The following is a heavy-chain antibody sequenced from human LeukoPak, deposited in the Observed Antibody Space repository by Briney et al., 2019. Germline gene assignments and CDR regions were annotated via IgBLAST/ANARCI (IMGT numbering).Heavy chain of an antibody. CDR2: IYSGGST. Sequence: PGGSLRLSCAASGFTVSSDYMSWVRQVPGKGLEWVSVIYSGGSTYYADSVKGRFTISRDKSKNTVYLQMNSLRFEDTAMYYCARNWFDPWGQGTLVTVSS. CDR3: ARNWFDP. CDR1: GFTVSSDY. V-gene: IGHV3-53*05. J-gene: IGHJ5*02.